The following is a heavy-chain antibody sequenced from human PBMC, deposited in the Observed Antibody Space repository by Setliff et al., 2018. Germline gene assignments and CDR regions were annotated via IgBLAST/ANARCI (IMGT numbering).Heavy chain of an antibody. V-gene: IGHV3-23*01. CDR1: GFTFNKYA. Sequence: PGGSLRLSCAVSGFTFNKYAMTWVRQAPGKGLEWVSSITVSGVTTLYADSVKGRFTISRDNSKNTLYLQMNSLRAEDTAMYYCAKDPNGDYVGAFDSWSQGALVTVSS. D-gene: IGHD4-17*01. J-gene: IGHJ5*01. CDR3: AKDPNGDYVGAFDS. CDR2: ITVSGVTT.